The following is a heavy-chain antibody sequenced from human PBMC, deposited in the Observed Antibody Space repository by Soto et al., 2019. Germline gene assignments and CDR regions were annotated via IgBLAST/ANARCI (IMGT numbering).Heavy chain of an antibody. V-gene: IGHV3-33*01. CDR3: ARDFDTAMVGIDY. Sequence: GGSLRLSCAASGFTFSSYGMHWVRQAPDKGLGWVGVSWYDGRNKYYADSVKGRFTISRDNSKNTLYLQMNSLRAEDTAVYYCARDFDTAMVGIDYWGRGTLVTVSS. J-gene: IGHJ4*02. CDR1: GFTFSSYG. D-gene: IGHD5-18*01. CDR2: SWYDGRNK.